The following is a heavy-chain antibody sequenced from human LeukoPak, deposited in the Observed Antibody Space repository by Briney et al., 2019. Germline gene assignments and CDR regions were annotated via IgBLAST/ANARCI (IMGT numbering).Heavy chain of an antibody. Sequence: SETLSLTCTVSGYFISSGYWWGWIRQPPGKRLEWIGYISYSGSIYYNPSLKSRVTMSVDTSKNQFSLRLSSVTAVDTAVYYCARKSGSGYSFDYWGQGILVTVSS. J-gene: IGHJ4*02. V-gene: IGHV4-28*05. CDR1: GYFISSGYW. CDR3: ARKSGSGYSFDY. CDR2: ISYSGSI. D-gene: IGHD3-10*01.